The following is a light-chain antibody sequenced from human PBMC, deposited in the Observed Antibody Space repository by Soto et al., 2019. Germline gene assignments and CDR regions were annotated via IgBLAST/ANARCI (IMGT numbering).Light chain of an antibody. J-gene: IGLJ2*01. CDR3: AAWDDSLSGSVV. Sequence: QSVLTQPPSVSGAPGQRVTISCTGNNSNLGAGYDVHWYQQLPGAAPKLVIFGNRNRPSGVPERFSGSKSGTSASLAISGLRSEDEADYYCAAWDDSLSGSVVFGGGTKLTVL. CDR1: NSNLGAGYD. V-gene: IGLV1-40*01. CDR2: GNR.